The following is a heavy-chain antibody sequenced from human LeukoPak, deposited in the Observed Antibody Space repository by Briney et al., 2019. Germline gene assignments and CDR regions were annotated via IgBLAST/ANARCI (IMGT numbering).Heavy chain of an antibody. CDR1: GFTFSSYG. J-gene: IGHJ6*02. Sequence: GGSLRLSCAASGFTFSSYGMHWVRQAPGKGLEWVAVISYDGSNKYYADSVKGRFTISRDNSKNTLYLQMNSLRAEDTAVYYCARAYYDRSGYYNPYYGMDVWGQGTTVTVSS. CDR3: ARAYYDRSGYYNPYYGMDV. D-gene: IGHD3-22*01. V-gene: IGHV3-30*03. CDR2: ISYDGSNK.